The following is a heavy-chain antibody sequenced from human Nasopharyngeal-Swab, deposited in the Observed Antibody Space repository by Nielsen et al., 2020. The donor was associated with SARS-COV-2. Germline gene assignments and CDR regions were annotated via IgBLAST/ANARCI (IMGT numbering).Heavy chain of an antibody. Sequence: SLKISCAASGFTFSSYVMHWVRQAPGKGLEWVAVISYDGSNKYYADSVKGRITISRDNSKNTVFLQMNSLRAEDTAVYYCAKERNTYGYYYYYALDVWGQGTTVTVSS. D-gene: IGHD5-18*01. CDR1: GFTFSSYV. CDR3: AKERNTYGYYYYYALDV. J-gene: IGHJ6*02. V-gene: IGHV3-30*18. CDR2: ISYDGSNK.